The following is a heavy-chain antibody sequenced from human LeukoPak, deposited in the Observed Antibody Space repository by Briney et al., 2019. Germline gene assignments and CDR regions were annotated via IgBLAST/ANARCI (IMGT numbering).Heavy chain of an antibody. Sequence: SETMSLTCTVSGGSISSYYWSWIRQPPGKGLEWIGYIYYSGSTNYNPSLKSRVTISVDTSKNQFTLKLSSVAAADTAVYYCARGMGIAVAGPYFDYWGQGTLVTGSS. J-gene: IGHJ4*02. CDR1: GGSISSYY. D-gene: IGHD6-19*01. CDR2: IYYSGST. CDR3: ARGMGIAVAGPYFDY. V-gene: IGHV4-59*01.